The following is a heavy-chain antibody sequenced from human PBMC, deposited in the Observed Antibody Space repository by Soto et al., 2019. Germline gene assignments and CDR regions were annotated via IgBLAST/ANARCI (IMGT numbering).Heavy chain of an antibody. CDR2: ISGSGGST. CDR3: AKGVGAYDAFDI. Sequence: EVQLLESGGGLVQPGGSLRLSCAASGFTFSSYAMSWVRQAPGKGLEWVAAISGSGGSTYYADSVKGRLTISRDNSKNTLYLQMNSLRAEDTAVYYCAKGVGAYDAFDIWGQGPMDTVSS. D-gene: IGHD2-15*01. V-gene: IGHV3-23*01. J-gene: IGHJ3*02. CDR1: GFTFSSYA.